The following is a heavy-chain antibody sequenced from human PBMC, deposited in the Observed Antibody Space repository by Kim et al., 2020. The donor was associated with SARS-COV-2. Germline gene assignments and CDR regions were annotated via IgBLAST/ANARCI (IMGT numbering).Heavy chain of an antibody. CDR2: IYYSGST. Sequence: SETLSLTCTVSGGSISSSSYYWGWIRQPPGKGLEWIGSIYYSGSTYYNPSLKSRVTISVDMSKNQFSLKLSSVTAADTAVYYCARRQYYDSSGPTTSFTFDYWGQGTLVTVSS. J-gene: IGHJ4*02. CDR1: GGSISSSSYY. CDR3: ARRQYYDSSGPTTSFTFDY. D-gene: IGHD3-22*01. V-gene: IGHV4-39*01.